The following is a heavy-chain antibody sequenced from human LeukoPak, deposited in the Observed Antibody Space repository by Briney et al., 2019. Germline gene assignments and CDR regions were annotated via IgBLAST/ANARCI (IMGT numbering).Heavy chain of an antibody. Sequence: GGSLRLSCAASGFTFSSYAMHWVRQAPGKGLEWVAVISYDGSNKCYADSVKGRFTISRDNSKNTLYLQMNSLRAEDTAVYYCARVVYSSSWSYFDYWGQGTLITVSS. CDR1: GFTFSSYA. V-gene: IGHV3-30-3*01. CDR2: ISYDGSNK. D-gene: IGHD6-13*01. CDR3: ARVVYSSSWSYFDY. J-gene: IGHJ4*02.